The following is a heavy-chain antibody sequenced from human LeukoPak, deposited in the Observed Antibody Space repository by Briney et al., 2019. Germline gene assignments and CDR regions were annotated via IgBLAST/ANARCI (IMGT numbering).Heavy chain of an antibody. D-gene: IGHD6-19*01. CDR1: GFTFSSYV. V-gene: IGHV3-30*04. J-gene: IGHJ4*02. Sequence: PGRSLRLSCAASGFTFSSYVMHWVRQAPGKGLEWVAIISYDGSNEYYADSVKGRFTISRDNSKNTLYLQMNSLRAEDTAVYYCARLSSGWYRVFDYWGQGTLVTVSS. CDR2: ISYDGSNE. CDR3: ARLSSGWYRVFDY.